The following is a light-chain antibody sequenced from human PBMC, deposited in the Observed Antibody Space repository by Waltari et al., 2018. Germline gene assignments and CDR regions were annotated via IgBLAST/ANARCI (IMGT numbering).Light chain of an antibody. J-gene: IGKJ4*01. CDR2: AAS. CDR3: QQLKSYPLT. V-gene: IGKV1-16*01. CDR1: QCITNS. Sequence: WRANQCITNSLAWFQKKPGEAPRSLIYAASTLQSGVPSRFSGSGSGTDFTLTISSLQPEDSTTYYCQQLKSYPLTFGGGTKVEI.